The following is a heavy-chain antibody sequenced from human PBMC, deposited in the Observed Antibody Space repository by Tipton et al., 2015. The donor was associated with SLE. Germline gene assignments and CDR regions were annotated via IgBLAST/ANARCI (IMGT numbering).Heavy chain of an antibody. V-gene: IGHV4-34*01. CDR2: INHSGTT. CDR1: GGSFSGYY. Sequence: TLSLTCAVYGGSFSGYYWSWIRQPPGKGLEWIGEINHSGTTNYNPSLKSRVTISVDTSKSQFSLKLSSVTAADTAVYYCTRVGEYGSSWYPRNYYYMDVWGKGTAVTVSS. J-gene: IGHJ6*03. CDR3: TRVGEYGSSWYPRNYYYMDV. D-gene: IGHD6-13*01.